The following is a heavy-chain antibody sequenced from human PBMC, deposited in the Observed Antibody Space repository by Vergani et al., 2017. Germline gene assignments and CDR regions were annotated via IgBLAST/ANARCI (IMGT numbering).Heavy chain of an antibody. J-gene: IGHJ5*02. V-gene: IGHV3-66*02. D-gene: IGHD3-10*01. CDR3: ARGNYYGSGTYVYP. CDR1: VSPVSGNY. CDR2: MYSGDET. Sequence: ELQLVESGGGLVQPGGSLRLSCAASVSPVSGNYMTWVRQAPRKGLEWVSHMYSGDETYYADTVKGRVTISRDTSKNTLHLQINNLRVEDTAVYYCARGNYYGSGTYVYPWGQGTLGTVSS.